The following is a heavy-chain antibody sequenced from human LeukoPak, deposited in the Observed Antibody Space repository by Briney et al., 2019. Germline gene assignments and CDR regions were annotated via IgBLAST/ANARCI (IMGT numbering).Heavy chain of an antibody. V-gene: IGHV3-30*02. CDR3: AKGGYCSSTSCPGGGYYYYYYMDV. CDR1: GYTFSSYG. CDR2: IRYDGRNK. Sequence: GGSLRLSCAASGYTFSSYGMHWVRQAPAKGLEGVAFIRYDGRNKYYTDSVKGRFTISRDNSKNTLYLQMNSLRAEDTAVYYCAKGGYCSSTSCPGGGYYYYYYMDVWGKGTTVTVSS. D-gene: IGHD2-2*01. J-gene: IGHJ6*03.